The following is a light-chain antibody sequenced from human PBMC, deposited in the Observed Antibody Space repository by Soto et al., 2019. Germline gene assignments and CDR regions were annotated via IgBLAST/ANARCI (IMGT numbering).Light chain of an antibody. CDR3: QQYGNSPST. Sequence: EIVLTQSPGTLSLSPGERATLSCRASQSVSSSYLAWYQQKPGQAPRLLIYGASNRATGIPVRFSGSGSGTDFTLTISRLEPEDFAVYYCQQYGNSPSTFGQGTKVDIK. V-gene: IGKV3-20*01. CDR2: GAS. CDR1: QSVSSSY. J-gene: IGKJ1*01.